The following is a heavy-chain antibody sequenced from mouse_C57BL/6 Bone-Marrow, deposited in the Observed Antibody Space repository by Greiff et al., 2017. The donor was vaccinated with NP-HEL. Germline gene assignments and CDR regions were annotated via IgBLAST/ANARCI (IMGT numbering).Heavy chain of an antibody. CDR3: ARHPDYYGPYYFDY. CDR2: ISGGGGNT. V-gene: IGHV5-9*01. D-gene: IGHD1-1*01. CDR1: GFTFSSYT. J-gene: IGHJ2*01. Sequence: EVKLVESGGGLVKPGGSLKLSCAASGFTFSSYTMSWVRQTPEKRLEWVATISGGGGNTYYPDSVKGRFTISRDNAKNTLYLQMSSLRSEDTALYYCARHPDYYGPYYFDYWGQGTTLTVSS.